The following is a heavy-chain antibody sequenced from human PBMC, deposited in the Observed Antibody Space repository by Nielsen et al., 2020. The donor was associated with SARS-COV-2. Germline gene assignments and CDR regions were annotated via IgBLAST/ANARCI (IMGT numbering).Heavy chain of an antibody. CDR1: GFTFSSYG. V-gene: IGHV3-33*01. CDR2: IWYDGSNK. J-gene: IGHJ4*02. Sequence: GGSLRLSCAASGFTFSSYGMHWVRQAPGKGLEWVAVIWYDGSNKYYADSVKGRFTISRDNSKNTLYLQMNSLRAEDTAVYYCARGEESWIQLWPLDYWGQGTLVTVSS. D-gene: IGHD5-18*01. CDR3: ARGEESWIQLWPLDY.